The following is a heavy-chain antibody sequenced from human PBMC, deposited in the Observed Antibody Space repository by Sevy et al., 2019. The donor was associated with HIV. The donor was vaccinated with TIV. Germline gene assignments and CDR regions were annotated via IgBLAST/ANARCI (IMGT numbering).Heavy chain of an antibody. Sequence: GGSLRLSCTASGFTLSSYAMHWVRQAPGKGLEYVSAISSNGGSTYYANSVKGRFTISRDNSKNTLYLQMGSLRAEDMAVYYCARSKNYDFWSGYYYWGQGTLVTVSS. CDR2: ISSNGGST. CDR1: GFTLSSYA. CDR3: ARSKNYDFWSGYYY. V-gene: IGHV3-64*01. J-gene: IGHJ4*02. D-gene: IGHD3-3*01.